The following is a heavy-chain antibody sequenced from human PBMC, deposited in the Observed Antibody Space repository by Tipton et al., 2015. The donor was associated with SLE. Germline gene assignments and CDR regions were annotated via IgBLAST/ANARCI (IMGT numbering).Heavy chain of an antibody. J-gene: IGHJ4*02. D-gene: IGHD3-10*01. CDR2: IYYSGST. CDR1: GGSISSSSYY. V-gene: IGHV4-39*01. CDR3: ARVGGGLFDY. Sequence: TLSLTCTVSGGSISSSSYYWGWIRQPPGKGLEWIGSIYYSGSTSYNTSLKSRVTISVDTSKNQFSLKLSSVTAADTAVYYCARVGGGLFDYWGQGTLVTVSS.